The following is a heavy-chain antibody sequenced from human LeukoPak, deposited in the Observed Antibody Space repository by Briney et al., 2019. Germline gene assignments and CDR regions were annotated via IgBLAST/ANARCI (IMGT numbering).Heavy chain of an antibody. CDR1: GYTIMVHY. D-gene: IGHD6-13*01. CDR2: INPNTGDT. V-gene: IGHV1-2*02. CDR3: ARAAEDAAAGSSGGYDYGLDV. J-gene: IGHJ6*01. Sequence: ASVKVSCKSSGYTIMVHYMHWVRQAPGQGLEWMGWINPNTGDTKSAPRFQGRVTMTRDTSINTAYMELTKLTSDDSAVYFCARAAEDAAAGSSGGYDYGLDVWGQGATVTVSS.